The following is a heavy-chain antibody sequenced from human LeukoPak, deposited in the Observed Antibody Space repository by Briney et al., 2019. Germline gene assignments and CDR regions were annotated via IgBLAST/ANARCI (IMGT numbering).Heavy chain of an antibody. CDR2: IYYSGST. J-gene: IGHJ4*02. D-gene: IGHD6-19*01. CDR1: GGSISSYY. V-gene: IGHV4-59*08. Sequence: SETLSLTCTVSGGSISSYYWSWIRQPPGKGLEWIGYIYYSGSTNYNPSLESRVTISVDTSKNQFSLKLSSVTAADTAVYYCARQGYSSGWYYFAYWGQGTLVTVSS. CDR3: ARQGYSSGWYYFAY.